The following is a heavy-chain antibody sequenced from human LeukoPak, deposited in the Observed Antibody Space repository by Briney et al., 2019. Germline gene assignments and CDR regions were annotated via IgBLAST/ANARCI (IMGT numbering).Heavy chain of an antibody. CDR1: GGSFSGYY. CDR3: ARHGSRWRGGLVGAFDY. Sequence: SETLSLTCAVYGGSFSGYYWSWIRQPPGKGLEWIGEINHSGSTNYNPSLKSRVTISVDTSKNQFSLKLSSVTAADTAVYYCARHGSRWRGGLVGAFDYWGQGTLVTVSS. V-gene: IGHV4-34*01. CDR2: INHSGST. D-gene: IGHD1-26*01. J-gene: IGHJ4*02.